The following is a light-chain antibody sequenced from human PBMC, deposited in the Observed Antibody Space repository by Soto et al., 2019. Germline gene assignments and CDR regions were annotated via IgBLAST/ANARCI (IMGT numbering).Light chain of an antibody. Sequence: DIVMTQSPVSLPVTPGEPASISCRSSQSLLHSNGYNYLDWYLQKPGQSPQLLIYLGSNRASGVPDRFSASASGTDFTLTISRVEAEDVGVYYCMGALQSPPTFGQGTRWIS. CDR3: MGALQSPPT. CDR1: QSLLHSNGYNY. J-gene: IGKJ1*01. V-gene: IGKV2-28*01. CDR2: LGS.